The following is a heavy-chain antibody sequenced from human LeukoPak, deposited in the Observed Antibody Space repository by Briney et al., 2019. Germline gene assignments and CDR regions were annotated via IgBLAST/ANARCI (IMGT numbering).Heavy chain of an antibody. D-gene: IGHD3-22*01. CDR2: ISSSSSYI. CDR3: ARNHYYDSSGLGDY. V-gene: IGHV3-21*01. J-gene: IGHJ4*02. Sequence: GGSLRLSCAASGFTFSSYAMSWVRQAPGKGLEWVSSISSSSSYIYYADSVKGRFTISRDNAKNSLYLQMNSLRAEDTAVYYCARNHYYDSSGLGDYWGQGTLVTVSS. CDR1: GFTFSSYA.